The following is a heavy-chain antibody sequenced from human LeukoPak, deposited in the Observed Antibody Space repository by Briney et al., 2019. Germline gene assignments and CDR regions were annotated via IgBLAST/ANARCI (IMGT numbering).Heavy chain of an antibody. J-gene: IGHJ5*02. CDR1: GLTFSSYS. Sequence: GGSLRLSCAASGLTFSSYSMNWVRQAPGKGLEWVSSISSSSSYIYYADSVKGRFAISRDNAKNSLYLQMNSLRAEDTAIYYCVRDQGGERWFDPWGQGTLVTVSS. D-gene: IGHD3-16*01. V-gene: IGHV3-21*01. CDR3: VRDQGGERWFDP. CDR2: ISSSSSYI.